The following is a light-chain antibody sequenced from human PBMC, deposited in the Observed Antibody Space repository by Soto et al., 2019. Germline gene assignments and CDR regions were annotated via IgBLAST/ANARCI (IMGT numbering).Light chain of an antibody. CDR3: QHRREWPPGAS. CDR1: QSIATN. V-gene: IGKV3-11*01. CDR2: DAS. Sequence: EIVLTQTPAIRSLSPGEGATLSCRASQSIATNLAWYQQKPGQPPRLLIYDASDRATGIPARFSGSGSGADFTLTISSLEPEDAAVYYCQHRREWPPGASFGGGTKVEI. J-gene: IGKJ4*01.